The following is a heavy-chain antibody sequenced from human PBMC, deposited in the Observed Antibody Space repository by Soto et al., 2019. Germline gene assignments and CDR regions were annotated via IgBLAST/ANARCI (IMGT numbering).Heavy chain of an antibody. CDR2: IHYSGGS. D-gene: IGHD2-21*02. CDR3: ARWGDTAGLSLPAFDI. V-gene: IGHV4-59*08. Sequence: QVQLQESGPGLVKPSETLSLTCTVSGASITSYYWNWIRQTPGKGLEWIGFIHYSGGSSFNASLKSRLTMSVDTSKKQYSLRLNFLTAADTAVYYCARWGDTAGLSLPAFDIWGQGIMVTVSS. CDR1: GASITSYY. J-gene: IGHJ3*02.